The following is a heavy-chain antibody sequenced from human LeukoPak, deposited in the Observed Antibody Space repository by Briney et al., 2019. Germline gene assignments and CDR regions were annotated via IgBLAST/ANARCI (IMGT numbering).Heavy chain of an antibody. CDR3: ARGARWAYYFDY. CDR1: GFTFSTHD. V-gene: IGHV3-30*02. CDR2: IRYDGSHE. D-gene: IGHD4-23*01. J-gene: IGHJ4*02. Sequence: GGSLRLSCGASGFTFSTHDMHWVRQAPGKGLEWVAFIRYDGSHEYYADSVKGRFTISRDNANNSVFLQMNNLRAEDSAIYYCARGARWAYYFDYWGQGSLVTVSS.